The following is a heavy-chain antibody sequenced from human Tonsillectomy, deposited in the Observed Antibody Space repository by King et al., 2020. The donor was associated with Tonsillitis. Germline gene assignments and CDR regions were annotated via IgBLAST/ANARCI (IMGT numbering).Heavy chain of an antibody. CDR2: ISYDGSDK. J-gene: IGHJ4*02. CDR1: GFTFSDCG. V-gene: IGHV3-30*18. Sequence: VQLVESGGGVVQPGRSLRLSCAASGFTFSDCGMHWVRQAPGKGLDWVAAISYDGSDKDYGDSVRGRFTISRDNSRNTLSLQVNSLSADATAVYYCAKGGGAQYCSSVSCSADYWGQGTLVTVSS. CDR3: AKGGGAQYCSSVSCSADY. D-gene: IGHD2-2*01.